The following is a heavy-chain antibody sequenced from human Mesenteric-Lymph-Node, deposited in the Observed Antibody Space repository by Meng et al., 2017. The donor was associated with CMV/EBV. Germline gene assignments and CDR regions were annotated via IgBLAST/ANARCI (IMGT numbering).Heavy chain of an antibody. Sequence: GESLKISCAASGFTFSCCEMNWIRQAPGKGLEWVAFISPSGNNIHYADSVKGRFTISRDNSKNTLFLQMNSLRVEDTAVYYCAKSRGRWQFDLWGRGTLVTVSS. J-gene: IGHJ2*01. CDR2: ISPSGNNI. CDR3: AKSRGRWQFDL. V-gene: IGHV3-48*03. CDR1: GFTFSCCE. D-gene: IGHD3-10*01.